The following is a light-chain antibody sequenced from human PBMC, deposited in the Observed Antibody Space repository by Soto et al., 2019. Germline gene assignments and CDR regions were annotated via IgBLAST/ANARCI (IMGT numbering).Light chain of an antibody. CDR3: QQYGSTPRT. CDR1: QSVISSY. V-gene: IGKV3-20*01. Sequence: LTQSPATLSGSPGERATLSCRASQSVISSYLACYQQKPGQAPRLLLYGASSSATGIPDSFSGSGAGTAFTIPISRLEAEDFAVYYCQQYGSTPRTFGQGTKVDIK. J-gene: IGKJ1*01. CDR2: GAS.